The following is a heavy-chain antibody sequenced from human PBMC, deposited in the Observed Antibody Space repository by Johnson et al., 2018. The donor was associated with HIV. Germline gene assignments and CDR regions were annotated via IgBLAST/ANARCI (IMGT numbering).Heavy chain of an antibody. Sequence: VQLVESGGGVVQPGRSLRLSCAASGFTFDDYAMHWVRQAPGKGLEWVSGISWNSGSIGYADSVKGRFTISRDNAKNSLYLQMNSLRAEDTALYYCARDVTKDAFDIWGQGTMVTISS. CDR2: ISWNSGSI. V-gene: IGHV3-9*01. D-gene: IGHD4-17*01. CDR1: GFTFDDYA. CDR3: ARDVTKDAFDI. J-gene: IGHJ3*02.